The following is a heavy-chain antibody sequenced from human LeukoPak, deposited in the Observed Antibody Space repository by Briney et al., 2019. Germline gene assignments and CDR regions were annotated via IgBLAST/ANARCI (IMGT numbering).Heavy chain of an antibody. J-gene: IGHJ4*02. CDR2: IIPIFGIA. V-gene: IGHV1-69*04. CDR3: ARVSGPLGQLNY. CDR1: GATFSSYA. D-gene: IGHD2-2*01. Sequence: SVKLSCKASGATFSSYAISWVRQAPGQGLEWMGRIIPIFGIANYAQKFQGRVTITADKSTSTAYMELSSLRSEDTAVYYCARVSGPLGQLNYWGQGTLVTVSS.